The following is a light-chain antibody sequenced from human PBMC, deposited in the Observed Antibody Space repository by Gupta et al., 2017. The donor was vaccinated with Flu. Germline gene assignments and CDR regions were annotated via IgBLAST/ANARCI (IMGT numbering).Light chain of an antibody. J-gene: IGLJ3*02. Sequence: FMLPQPHSVSESPGQPVPISCTRSRGRIASNHVQWYQQRPGRAPPTLIYEDKKRPPGVPDRFFCSIDSSANAASLTISGRKEEDEADYYCQSDESSNRRVFGGGTKLTVL. V-gene: IGLV6-57*03. CDR1: RGRIASNH. CDR2: EDK. CDR3: QSDESSNRRV.